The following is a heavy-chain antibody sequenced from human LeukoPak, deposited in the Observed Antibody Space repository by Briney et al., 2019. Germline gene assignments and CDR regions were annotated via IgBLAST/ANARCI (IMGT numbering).Heavy chain of an antibody. J-gene: IGHJ3*02. CDR1: GFTFSTYS. Sequence: GGSLRLSCAASGFTFSTYSMNWVRQAPGKGLEWVSFISSGSSYIYYADSAKGRFTISRDNAKNSLYLQMNSLRAEDTAVYYCARDLSRGKSHAFDIWGQGTMVTVSS. V-gene: IGHV3-21*01. CDR2: ISSGSSYI. D-gene: IGHD1-26*01. CDR3: ARDLSRGKSHAFDI.